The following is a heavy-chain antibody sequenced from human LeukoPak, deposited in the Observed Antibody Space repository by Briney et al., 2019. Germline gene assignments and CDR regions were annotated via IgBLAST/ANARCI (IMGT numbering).Heavy chain of an antibody. Sequence: GESLKISCKGSGYIFVNYWIGWVRQMPGKGLEWMGTIYPGDSDTRYSPSFQGQVTISADKSITTAYLQWSSLKASDTAMYYCARLSGTYLRRQGYFDYWGQGTLVTVSS. V-gene: IGHV5-51*01. CDR1: GYIFVNYW. CDR2: IYPGDSDT. CDR3: ARLSGTYLRRQGYFDY. D-gene: IGHD1-26*01. J-gene: IGHJ4*02.